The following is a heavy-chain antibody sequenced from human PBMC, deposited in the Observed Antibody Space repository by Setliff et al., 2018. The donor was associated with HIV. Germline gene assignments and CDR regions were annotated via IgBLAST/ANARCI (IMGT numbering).Heavy chain of an antibody. V-gene: IGHV4-39*01. CDR1: GGSIISTDYY. Sequence: PSETLSLTCSVLGGSIISTDYYWGCVRQPPGKGLQWIGSIDSSGRTYDNPSLKSRLTMSVDTSKNQFSVRLTSVSAADMAVYYCVRIQSVSPHFESWGQGALVTVS. CDR2: IDSSGRT. J-gene: IGHJ5*01. CDR3: VRIQSVSPHFES.